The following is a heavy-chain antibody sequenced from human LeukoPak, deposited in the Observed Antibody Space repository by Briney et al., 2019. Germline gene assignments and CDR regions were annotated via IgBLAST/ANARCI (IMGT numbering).Heavy chain of an antibody. J-gene: IGHJ4*02. V-gene: IGHV3-33*01. D-gene: IGHD4-23*01. CDR3: ARGDYGGNSRLFDY. CDR1: GFTFSSYG. Sequence: GRSLRLSCAASGFTFSSYGMHWVRQAPGKGLEWVAVIWYDGSNKYYADSVKGRFTISRDNSKNTLYLQMNSLRAEDTAVYYCARGDYGGNSRLFDYWGQGTLVTVSS. CDR2: IWYDGSNK.